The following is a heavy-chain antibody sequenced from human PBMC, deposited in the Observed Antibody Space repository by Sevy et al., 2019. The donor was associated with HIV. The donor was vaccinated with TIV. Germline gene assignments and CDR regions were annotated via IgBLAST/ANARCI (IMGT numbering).Heavy chain of an antibody. CDR3: ATTKEYYDSSGYPFDS. V-gene: IGHV1-24*01. D-gene: IGHD3-22*01. CDR1: GYTLTEFS. J-gene: IGHJ4*02. Sequence: ASVKVSCNVPGYTLTEFSMHCVRQAPGKGLEWMGTFDPEDGERIYSQKFQVRFTMTEDTSTHTAYMELNSLGSEDTAVYYCATTKEYYDSSGYPFDSWGQGTLVTVSS. CDR2: FDPEDGER.